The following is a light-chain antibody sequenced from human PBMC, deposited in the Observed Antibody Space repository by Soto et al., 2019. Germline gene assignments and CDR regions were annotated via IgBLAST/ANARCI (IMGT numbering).Light chain of an antibody. CDR3: QQLNSYPIT. J-gene: IGKJ5*01. V-gene: IGKV3-15*01. CDR2: GAS. Sequence: EIVLPQSRCTLSFSAWERPTLSFTASQSVSSNLAWYHQKPRQAPRLLIYGASTRATGIPPRFSGSGSGTEFTLPISSLQPEDFATYYCQQLNSYPITFGQGTRLEI. CDR1: QSVSSN.